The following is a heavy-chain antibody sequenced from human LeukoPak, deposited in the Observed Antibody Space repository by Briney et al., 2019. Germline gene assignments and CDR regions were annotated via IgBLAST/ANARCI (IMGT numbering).Heavy chain of an antibody. CDR2: IIPIFGTA. CDR3: ASNSVATIDPPDY. CDR1: GGTFSSYA. Sequence: SVKVSCKASGGTFSSYAISWVRQAPGQGLEWMGGIIPIFGTANYAQKFQGRVTITADESTSTAYMELSSLRSEDTAVYYCASNSVATIDPPDYWGLGTLVTVSS. D-gene: IGHD5-12*01. V-gene: IGHV1-69*01. J-gene: IGHJ4*02.